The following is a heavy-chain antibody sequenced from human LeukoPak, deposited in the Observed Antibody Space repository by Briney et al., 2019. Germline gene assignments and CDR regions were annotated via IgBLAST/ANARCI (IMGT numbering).Heavy chain of an antibody. J-gene: IGHJ5*02. CDR1: GGSFSGYY. V-gene: IGHV4-34*01. CDR2: INHSGST. CDR3: ARREVAGTNWFDP. D-gene: IGHD6-19*01. Sequence: SETLSLTCAVYGGSFSGYYWSWIRQPPGKGLEWIGEINHSGSTNYNPSLKSRVTISVDTSKNQFSLKLSSVTAADTAVYYCARREVAGTNWFDPWGQGTLVTVSS.